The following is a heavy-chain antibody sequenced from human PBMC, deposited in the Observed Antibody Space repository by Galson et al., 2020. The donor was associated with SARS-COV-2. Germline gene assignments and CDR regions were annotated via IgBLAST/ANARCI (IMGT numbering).Heavy chain of an antibody. CDR2: IYPGDSDT. J-gene: IGHJ5*02. CDR3: ARGGYCSRSSCHYNWFAP. D-gene: IGHD2-2*01. CDR1: GYRFTSYW. V-gene: IGHV5-51*01. Sequence: ESLKISCQASGYRFTSYWIGWVRQMPGKGLEWLGIIYPGDSDTRYSPSFQGQVTISVDKSISTAYLQWSSLKASDTAIYYCARGGYCSRSSCHYNWFAPWGQGTLVIVSS.